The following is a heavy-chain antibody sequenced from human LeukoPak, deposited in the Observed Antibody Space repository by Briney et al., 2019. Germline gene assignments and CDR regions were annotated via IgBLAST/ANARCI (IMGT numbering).Heavy chain of an antibody. J-gene: IGHJ4*02. CDR3: AKPPYCSSTSCTEFDY. CDR2: ISGSGGST. Sequence: GGSLRLSCAASGFTFSSCAMSWVRQAPGKGLEWVSAISGSGGSTYYADSVKGRFTISRDNSKNTLYLQMNSLRAEDTAVYYCAKPPYCSSTSCTEFDYWGQGTLVTVSS. D-gene: IGHD2-2*01. CDR1: GFTFSSCA. V-gene: IGHV3-23*01.